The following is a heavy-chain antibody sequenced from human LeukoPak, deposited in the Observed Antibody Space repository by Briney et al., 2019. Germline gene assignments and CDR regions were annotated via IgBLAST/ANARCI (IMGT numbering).Heavy chain of an antibody. V-gene: IGHV1-18*01. CDR3: ARELYCSGGSCYPYYFDY. CDR1: GYTFTSYG. J-gene: IGHJ4*02. D-gene: IGHD2-15*01. Sequence: ASVTVSCKASGYTFTSYGISWVRQAPGQGLEWMGWISAYNGNTNYAQKLQGRVTMTTDTSTSTAYMELRSLRSDDTAVYYCARELYCSGGSCYPYYFDYWGQGTLVTVSS. CDR2: ISAYNGNT.